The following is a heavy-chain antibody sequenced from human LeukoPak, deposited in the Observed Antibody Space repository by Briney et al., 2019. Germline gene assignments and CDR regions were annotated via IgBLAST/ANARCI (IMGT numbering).Heavy chain of an antibody. CDR3: ARARMVRGVTFDY. CDR1: GFTFSSYG. CDR2: IWYDGSNK. D-gene: IGHD3-10*01. Sequence: QTGGSLRLSCAASGFTFSSYGMHWVRQAPGKGLEGVAVIWYDGSNKYYADSGKGRFTISRDNSKNTLDLQMNSLRAEDTAVYYCARARMVRGVTFDYWGQGTLVTVSS. J-gene: IGHJ4*02. V-gene: IGHV3-33*01.